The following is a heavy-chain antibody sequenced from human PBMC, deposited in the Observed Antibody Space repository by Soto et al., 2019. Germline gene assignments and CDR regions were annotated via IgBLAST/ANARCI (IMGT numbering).Heavy chain of an antibody. CDR2: ISDNGGTT. V-gene: IGHV3-64*02. J-gene: IGHJ4*02. D-gene: IGHD4-17*01. CDR1: GFTFSNYA. CDR3: ERGPSTVATWLDY. Sequence: EVQLVESGEGLVQPGGSLRLSCAASGFTFSNYAMHWVRQAPGKGLEDVSAISDNGGTTYYADSVKGRFTSSRDNSKNTLYIQMGSLRAEDLAVYYGERGPSTVATWLDYWGQGTLVTVSS.